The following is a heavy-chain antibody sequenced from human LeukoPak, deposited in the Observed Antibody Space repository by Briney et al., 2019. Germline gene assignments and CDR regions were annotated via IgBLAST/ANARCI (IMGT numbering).Heavy chain of an antibody. D-gene: IGHD5-12*01. CDR2: ISGSGGST. CDR1: GFTFSNYW. J-gene: IGHJ4*02. Sequence: GGSLRLSCATSGFTFSNYWMTWVRKPPGKGLEWVSAISGSGGSTYYADSVKGRFTISRDNSKNTLYLQMNSLRAEDTAVYYCAKANTVDIVATTSDYWGQGTLVTVSS. V-gene: IGHV3-23*01. CDR3: AKANTVDIVATTSDY.